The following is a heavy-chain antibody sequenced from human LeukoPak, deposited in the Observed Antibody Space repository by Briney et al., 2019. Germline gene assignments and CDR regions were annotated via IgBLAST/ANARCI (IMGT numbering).Heavy chain of an antibody. J-gene: IGHJ4*02. D-gene: IGHD6-19*01. Sequence: ASVKVSCKASGYTFTSYDINWVRQATGQGLEWMGWMNPNSGNTGYAQKFQGRVTMTRNTSKSTGYMELSSLRSEDTAVYYCARGKHRPPYSSGCRGYWGQGTLVTVSS. CDR2: MNPNSGNT. CDR3: ARGKHRPPYSSGCRGY. CDR1: GYTFTSYD. V-gene: IGHV1-8*02.